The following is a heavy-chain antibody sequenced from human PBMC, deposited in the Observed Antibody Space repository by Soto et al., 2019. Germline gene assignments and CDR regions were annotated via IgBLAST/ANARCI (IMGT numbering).Heavy chain of an antibody. V-gene: IGHV4-59*01. CDR1: GVSISSYY. D-gene: IGHD7-27*01. CDR2: IYHSGST. CDR3: ARVWGLDYIDS. J-gene: IGHJ4*02. Sequence: SETLSLTCAVSGVSISSYYWSWIRQPPGKGLEWIGYIYHSGSTKYNPSLKSRVTISVDTSKNQFSVKLSSVTCAETAVYYCARVWGLDYIDSWGQGTRVTVSS.